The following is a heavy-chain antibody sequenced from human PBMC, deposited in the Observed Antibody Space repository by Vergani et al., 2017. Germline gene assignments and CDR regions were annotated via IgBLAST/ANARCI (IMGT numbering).Heavy chain of an antibody. CDR2: IYYSGST. V-gene: IGHV4-39*07. D-gene: IGHD5-18*01. J-gene: IGHJ4*02. Sequence: QLQLQESGPGLVKPSETLSLTCTVSGGSISSSSYHWGWIRQPPGKGLEWIGSIYYSGSTYYNPSLKSRVTISVDTSKNQFSLKLSSVTAADTAVYYCARGPVGFSYGPYYVDYWGQGTLVTVSS. CDR1: GGSISSSSYH. CDR3: ARGPVGFSYGPYYVDY.